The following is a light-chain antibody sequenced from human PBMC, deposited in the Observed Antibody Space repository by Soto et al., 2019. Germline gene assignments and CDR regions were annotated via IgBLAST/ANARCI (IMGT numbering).Light chain of an antibody. V-gene: IGKV3-11*01. J-gene: IGKJ4*01. Sequence: EIVLTQSPATLSLSPGERATLSCRASQSVSSYLAWYQQKPGQAPRLLIYDTSNRATGIPARFSGSGSGTDFTLTISSLEPXXXXXXXXXXXXXWPLXFGGXTKVEIK. CDR3: XXXXXWPLX. CDR1: QSVSSY. CDR2: DTS.